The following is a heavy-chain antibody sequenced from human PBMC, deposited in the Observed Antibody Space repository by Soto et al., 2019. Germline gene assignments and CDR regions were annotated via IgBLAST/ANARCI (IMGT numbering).Heavy chain of an antibody. CDR2: MYIGGSP. Sequence: PSETLSLTCTVSGGSIISHNIYWGWIRQPPGRGLEWIGIMYIGGSPYFAPSLSSRAPITIVTSTNHFSMKLSSVTAADTAVYYCASDGGDYGRPRGYYFDYWGQGTLVTVSS. CDR1: GGSIISHNIY. D-gene: IGHD4-17*01. V-gene: IGHV4-39*02. J-gene: IGHJ4*02. CDR3: ASDGGDYGRPRGYYFDY.